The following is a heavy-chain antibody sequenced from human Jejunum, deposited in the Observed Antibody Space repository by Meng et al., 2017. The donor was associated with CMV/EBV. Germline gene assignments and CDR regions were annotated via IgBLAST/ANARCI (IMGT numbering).Heavy chain of an antibody. Sequence: ASGVSFSTYSTNRVGQAPGKGLEWVAMVYGPGRQTFYAESLKGRFTIPRDNSKNVVYLQMNSLRADDTAVYYCARDYRRGDGSGWGQGTLVTVSS. J-gene: IGHJ4*02. CDR3: ARDYRRGDGSG. D-gene: IGHD2-21*02. CDR2: VYGPGRQT. CDR1: GVSFSTYS. V-gene: IGHV3-23*03.